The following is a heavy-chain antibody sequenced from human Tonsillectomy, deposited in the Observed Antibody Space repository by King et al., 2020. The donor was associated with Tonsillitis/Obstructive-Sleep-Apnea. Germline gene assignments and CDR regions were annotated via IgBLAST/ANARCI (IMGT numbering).Heavy chain of an antibody. V-gene: IGHV1-2*06. J-gene: IGHJ3*02. D-gene: IGHD4-17*01. Sequence: QLVQSGAEVKKPGASVKVSCKASAYTFTDDYLHWVRQAPGQGLEWMGRSNPNSGGTNYSQKFQGRVTMTRDTSISTAYMELSSLRSDDTAVYYCARERPDYGDYTTGAFDIWGQGTMVTVSS. CDR2: SNPNSGGT. CDR3: ARERPDYGDYTTGAFDI. CDR1: AYTFTDDY.